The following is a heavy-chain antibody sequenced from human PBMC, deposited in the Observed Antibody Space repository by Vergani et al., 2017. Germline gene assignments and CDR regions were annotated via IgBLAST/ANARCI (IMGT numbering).Heavy chain of an antibody. D-gene: IGHD2-21*02. V-gene: IGHV3-48*03. CDR3: AREGGYCGGDCYPDY. Sequence: EVQLVESGGRLVQPGRSLRLSCAASGLPFRSYELHWVRQPPGKGLAWVSYLSSSGSTISYADSVKGRFTISRDNAKNSLYLQMNSLRAEDTAVYYCAREGGYCGGDCYPDYWGQGTLVTVAS. CDR1: GLPFRSYE. CDR2: LSSSGSTI. J-gene: IGHJ4*02.